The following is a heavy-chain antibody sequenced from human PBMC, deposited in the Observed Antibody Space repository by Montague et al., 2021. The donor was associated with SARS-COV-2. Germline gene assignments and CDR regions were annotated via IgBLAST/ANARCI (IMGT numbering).Heavy chain of an antibody. CDR2: IYYSGST. V-gene: IGHV4-39*07. Sequence: LVKPTQTLSLTCTVSGGSISSSSYYWGWIRQPPGKGLEWIGSIYYSGSTYYNPSLKSRVTISVDTSKNQFSLKLSSVTAADTAVYYCARVGRQQLVRLSGMDVWGQGTTVTVSS. CDR3: ARVGRQQLVRLSGMDV. J-gene: IGHJ6*02. CDR1: GGSISSSSYY. D-gene: IGHD6-13*01.